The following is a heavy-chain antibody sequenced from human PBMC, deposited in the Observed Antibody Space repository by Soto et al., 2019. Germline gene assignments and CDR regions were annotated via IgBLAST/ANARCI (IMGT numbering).Heavy chain of an antibody. CDR3: AYEKSGVATILVGLDY. J-gene: IGHJ4*02. Sequence: GGSLRLSCAASGFTFSSYAMSWVRQAPGKGLEWVSAISGSGGSTYYADSVKGRFTISRDNSKNTLYLQMNSLRAEDTAVYYCAYEKSGVATILVGLDYWGQGTLVTVSS. V-gene: IGHV3-23*01. D-gene: IGHD5-12*01. CDR1: GFTFSSYA. CDR2: ISGSGGST.